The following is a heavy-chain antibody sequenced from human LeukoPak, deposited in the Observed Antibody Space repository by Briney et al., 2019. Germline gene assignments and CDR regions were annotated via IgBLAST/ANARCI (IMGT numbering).Heavy chain of an antibody. Sequence: ASVKVTCKASGYTFTGYYMHWVRQAPGQGLEWMGWINPNSGGTSYAQKFQGRVTMTRDTSISTAYMELSRLRSDDTAVYYCARDLSRSAAGMDYWGQGTLVTVSS. D-gene: IGHD6-13*01. CDR1: GYTFTGYY. J-gene: IGHJ4*02. CDR2: INPNSGGT. V-gene: IGHV1-2*02. CDR3: ARDLSRSAAGMDY.